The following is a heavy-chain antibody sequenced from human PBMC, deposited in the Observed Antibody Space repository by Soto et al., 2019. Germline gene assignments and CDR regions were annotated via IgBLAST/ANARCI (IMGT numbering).Heavy chain of an antibody. J-gene: IGHJ6*02. D-gene: IGHD1-7*01. CDR3: TTDLPSSWNYVGYYGMDV. V-gene: IGHV3-15*07. Sequence: GGSLRLSCAASGFTFSNAWMNWVRQAPGKGLEWVGRIKSKTDGGTTDYAAPVKGRFTISRDDSKNTLYLQMNSLKTEDTAVYYCTTDLPSSWNYVGYYGMDVWGQGTTVTVSS. CDR1: GFTFSNAW. CDR2: IKSKTDGGTT.